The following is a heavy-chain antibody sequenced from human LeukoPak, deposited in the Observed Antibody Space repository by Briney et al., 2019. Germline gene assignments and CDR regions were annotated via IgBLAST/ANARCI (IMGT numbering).Heavy chain of an antibody. CDR1: GFTFSIYW. J-gene: IGHJ4*02. CDR3: ARDLADSSGWYVTSCYFDY. V-gene: IGHV3-7*01. Sequence: GGSLRLSCAASGFTFSIYWMSWVRQAPGKGLEGVANIKQDGSEKYYVESVKGRFTVSRDNAKNSLYMQMNRLRAEDTAVYYCARDLADSSGWYVTSCYFDYWGQGTLVTVSS. CDR2: IKQDGSEK. D-gene: IGHD6-19*01.